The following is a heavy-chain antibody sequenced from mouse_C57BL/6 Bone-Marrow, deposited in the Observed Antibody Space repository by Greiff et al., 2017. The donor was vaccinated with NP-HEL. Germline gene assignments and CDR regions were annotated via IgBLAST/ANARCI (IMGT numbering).Heavy chain of an antibody. D-gene: IGHD3-2*02. CDR3: ARMGQLRLPGWFAY. CDR1: GFSLTSYG. V-gene: IGHV2-2*01. Sequence: QVQLQQSGPGLVQPSQRLSITCTVSGFSLTSYGVHWVRQSPGKGLEWLGVIWSGGSTDYNAAFISRLSISKDNSKSQVFFKMNSLQADDTAIYYCARMGQLRLPGWFAYWGQGTLVTVSA. CDR2: IWSGGST. J-gene: IGHJ3*01.